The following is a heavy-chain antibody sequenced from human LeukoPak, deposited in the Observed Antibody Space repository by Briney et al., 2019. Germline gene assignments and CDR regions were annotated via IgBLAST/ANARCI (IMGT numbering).Heavy chain of an antibody. CDR3: AKSLGYYYDSSSDAFDI. CDR1: GFTFSNYA. Sequence: GGSLRLSCAASGFTFSNYAMSWVRQPPGKGLDWVSGISGSGGGTYYADSVKGRFTISRDNSKNTLYLQMNSLRAEDTAVYYCAKSLGYYYDSSSDAFDIWGQGTMVTVSS. D-gene: IGHD3-22*01. J-gene: IGHJ3*02. CDR2: ISGSGGGT. V-gene: IGHV3-23*01.